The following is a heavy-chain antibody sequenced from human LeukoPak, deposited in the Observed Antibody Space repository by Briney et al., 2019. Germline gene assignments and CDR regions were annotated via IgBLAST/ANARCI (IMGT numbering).Heavy chain of an antibody. CDR2: INSDGSST. D-gene: IGHD2-21*01. CDR1: GFTFSSYW. V-gene: IGHV3-74*01. Sequence: GGSLRLSCAASGFTFSSYWMHWVRQAPGKGLVWVSRINSDGSSTSYADSVKGRFTISRDNAKNSLYLQMNSLRAEDTAVYYCARDAPYCGGDCYAFDYWGQGTLVTVSS. CDR3: ARDAPYCGGDCYAFDY. J-gene: IGHJ4*02.